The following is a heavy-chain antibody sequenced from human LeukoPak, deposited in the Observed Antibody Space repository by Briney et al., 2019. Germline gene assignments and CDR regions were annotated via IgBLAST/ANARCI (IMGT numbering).Heavy chain of an antibody. V-gene: IGHV1-2*02. CDR1: GYTFTGDY. Sequence: ASVKVSCTASGYTFTGDYMHWVRQAPGQGLEWMGCINPNSGGTNYAQKFQGRVTKTRDTSISTAYMELSRLRSADTAVDYCSRGLLVDTAMVPNDYWGQGTLVTVSS. J-gene: IGHJ4*02. CDR2: INPNSGGT. D-gene: IGHD5-18*01. CDR3: SRGLLVDTAMVPNDY.